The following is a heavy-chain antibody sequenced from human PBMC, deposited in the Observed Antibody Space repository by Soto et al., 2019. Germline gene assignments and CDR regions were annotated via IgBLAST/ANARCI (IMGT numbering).Heavy chain of an antibody. V-gene: IGHV4-31*03. CDR2: IHYSGNT. CDR3: ARDSLDSSGNFMRHPDAFDV. D-gene: IGHD3-22*01. CDR1: GGSINSDGYY. Sequence: QVQLQESGPGLVKPSQTLSLTCTVSGGSINSDGYYWSWIRQHPGKGLEWIGYIHYSGNTYYNPSLKSRITLSIDTSKNQFSLQLSSVTVADTAVYFCARDSLDSSGNFMRHPDAFDVWGQGTGVAVSS. J-gene: IGHJ3*01.